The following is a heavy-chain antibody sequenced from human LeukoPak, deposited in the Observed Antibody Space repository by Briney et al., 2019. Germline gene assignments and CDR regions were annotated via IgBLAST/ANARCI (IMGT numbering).Heavy chain of an antibody. J-gene: IGHJ2*01. CDR1: GGTFSSYA. CDR2: IIPIFGTA. D-gene: IGHD6-13*01. V-gene: IGHV1-69*13. Sequence: SVKVSCKASGGTFSSYAISWVRQAPGQGLEWMGGIIPIFGTANYARKFQGRVTITADESTSTAYMELSSLRSEDTAVYYCARLSIAAAGTHYWYFDLWGRGTLVTVSS. CDR3: ARLSIAAAGTHYWYFDL.